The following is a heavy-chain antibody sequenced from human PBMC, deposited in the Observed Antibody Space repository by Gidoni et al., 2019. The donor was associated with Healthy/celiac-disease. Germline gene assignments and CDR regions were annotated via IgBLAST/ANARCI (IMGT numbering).Heavy chain of an antibody. CDR3: ARPVAVAGDYFDY. CDR1: GGSISSRSYY. V-gene: IGHV4-39*01. J-gene: IGHJ4*02. CDR2: IYYSGST. Sequence: QLQVQESGPGLVKPSETLSVTCTVSGGSISSRSYYWGWIRQPPGKRLEWIGIIYYSGSTYYNPSLKSRVTISVDTSKNQFSLKLSSVTAADTAVYYCARPVAVAGDYFDYWGQGTLVTVSS. D-gene: IGHD6-19*01.